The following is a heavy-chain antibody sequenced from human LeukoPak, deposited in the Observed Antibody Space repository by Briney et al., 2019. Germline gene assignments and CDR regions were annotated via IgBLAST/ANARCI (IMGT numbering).Heavy chain of an antibody. Sequence: GGSLRLSCAASGFTFSDHYMNWIRQAPGKGLEWVSYISNSGSTIYYADSVKGRFTISRDNAKNSLYLQMNSLGAEDTAVYYCASQMYHYDSSGFDYWGQGTLVTVSS. CDR1: GFTFSDHY. CDR3: ASQMYHYDSSGFDY. V-gene: IGHV3-11*01. J-gene: IGHJ4*02. D-gene: IGHD3-22*01. CDR2: ISNSGSTI.